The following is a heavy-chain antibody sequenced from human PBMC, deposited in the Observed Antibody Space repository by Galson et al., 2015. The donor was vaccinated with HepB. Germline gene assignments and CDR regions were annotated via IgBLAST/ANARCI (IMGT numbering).Heavy chain of an antibody. Sequence: SLRLSCAASGFTFSNHAMSWVRQAPGKGLQWVSAITGTGGSTYNADSVKGRFTISRDNSKNTLYLQMNNLRAEDTAIYYCAKEDGDYGVDYWGQGTLVTVSS. D-gene: IGHD4-17*01. CDR2: ITGTGGST. CDR3: AKEDGDYGVDY. V-gene: IGHV3-23*01. CDR1: GFTFSNHA. J-gene: IGHJ4*02.